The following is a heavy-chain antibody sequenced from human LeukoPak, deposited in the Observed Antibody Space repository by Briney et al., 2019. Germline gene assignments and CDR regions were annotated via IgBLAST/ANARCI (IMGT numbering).Heavy chain of an antibody. Sequence: ASVKVSCKVSGYSLTQLSMHWVRQGIGRGLEWMGGFDPVDGETIYAQKFQGRVTMTENTSTDTAYMELSSLRSDDTAVYYCARAIYSNYADYWGQGTLVTVSS. CDR2: FDPVDGET. CDR1: GYSLTQLS. V-gene: IGHV1-24*01. CDR3: ARAIYSNYADY. J-gene: IGHJ4*02. D-gene: IGHD4-11*01.